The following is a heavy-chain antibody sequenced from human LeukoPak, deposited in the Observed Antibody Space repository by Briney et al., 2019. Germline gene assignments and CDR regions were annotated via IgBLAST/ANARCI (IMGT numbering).Heavy chain of an antibody. CDR3: AREKAATGFFDY. J-gene: IGHJ4*02. CDR2: ISSSGGGT. D-gene: IGHD6-13*01. V-gene: IGHV3-23*01. CDR1: GFTSSSYA. Sequence: GGSLRLSCAASGFTSSSYAMSWVRQTPGKGLEWVSAISSSGGGTHYADSVKGRFTISRDNSKNTLYLQMNSLRAEDTALYYCAREKAATGFFDYWGQGTLVTVSS.